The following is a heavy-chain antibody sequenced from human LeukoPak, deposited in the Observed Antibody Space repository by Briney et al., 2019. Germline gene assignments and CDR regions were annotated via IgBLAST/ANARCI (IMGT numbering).Heavy chain of an antibody. D-gene: IGHD6-13*01. CDR3: ASTGYSSSWYLY. J-gene: IGHJ4*02. CDR1: GGSFSGYY. CDR2: INHSGST. Sequence: SETLSLTCAVYGGSFSGYYWSWIRQPPGKGLEWIGEINHSGSTNYNPSLKSRVTISVDTSKNQFSLKLSSVTAADTAVYYCASTGYSSSWYLYWGQGTLVTVSS. V-gene: IGHV4-34*01.